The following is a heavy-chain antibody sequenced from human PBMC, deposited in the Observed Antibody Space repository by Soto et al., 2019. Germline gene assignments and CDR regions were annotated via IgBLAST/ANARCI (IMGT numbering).Heavy chain of an antibody. Sequence: QVQLVESGGGAVQPGTSLRLSCAASGVTFSTSVMHWVRQAPGKGLEWVAGISHDGNGQHYPDSVKGRFSVSRDNSKNTFFLQLHSLRAEDTAVYYCTREHHSSGREGTFHPWGQGTLVTVSS. CDR3: TREHHSSGREGTFHP. J-gene: IGHJ1*01. D-gene: IGHD3-22*01. V-gene: IGHV3-30*01. CDR2: ISHDGNGQ. CDR1: GVTFSTSV.